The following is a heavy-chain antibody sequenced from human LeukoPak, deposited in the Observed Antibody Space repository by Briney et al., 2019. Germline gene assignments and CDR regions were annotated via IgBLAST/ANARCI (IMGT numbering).Heavy chain of an antibody. CDR2: INSDGSST. J-gene: IGHJ4*02. V-gene: IGHV3-74*01. CDR1: GFTFSSYW. CDR3: ARALDSRGYYSDFDY. D-gene: IGHD3-22*01. Sequence: GGSLRLSCAASGFTFSSYWMHWVRQAPGKGLVWVSRINSDGSSTSYADSVKGRFTISRDNAKNTLYLQMNSLRAEDTAVYYCARALDSRGYYSDFDYWGQGTLVTVSS.